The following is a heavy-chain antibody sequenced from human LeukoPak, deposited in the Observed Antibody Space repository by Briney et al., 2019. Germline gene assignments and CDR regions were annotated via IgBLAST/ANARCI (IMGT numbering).Heavy chain of an antibody. J-gene: IGHJ4*02. D-gene: IGHD3-22*01. V-gene: IGHV1-2*02. CDR1: GYTFTGYY. Sequence: ASVKVSCKASGYTFTGYYMHWVRQAPGQGVEWIGWINPNSGGANYAQKFQGRVTMTRDTSISTAYMEVSRLTSDDTAVYYCARDYATGGYYSDYWGQGTLVTVS. CDR2: INPNSGGA. CDR3: ARDYATGGYYSDY.